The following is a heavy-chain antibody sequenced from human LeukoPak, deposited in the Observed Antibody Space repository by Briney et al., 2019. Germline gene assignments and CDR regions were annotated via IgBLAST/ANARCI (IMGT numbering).Heavy chain of an antibody. CDR1: GGTFSSYA. V-gene: IGHV1-69*04. J-gene: IGHJ4*02. CDR2: IIPILGIA. D-gene: IGHD6-13*01. CDR3: ARDGKTAAGNNFDY. Sequence: ASVKVSCKASGGTFSSYAISWVRQAPGQGLEWMGRIIPILGIANYAQKFQGRVTITADKSTSTAYMELSSLRSEDTAVYYCARDGKTAAGNNFDYWGQGTLVTVSS.